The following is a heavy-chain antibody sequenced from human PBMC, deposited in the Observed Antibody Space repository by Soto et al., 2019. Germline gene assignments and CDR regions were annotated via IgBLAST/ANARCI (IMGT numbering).Heavy chain of an antibody. Sequence: VQLVESGGGVVQPGRSLRLSCAASGFTFSDYAMHWVRQAPGKGLEWVAVVSQDGRNTHYADSVKCRFTISRDSSKNTVSLEMTRPRAEDTAVYYCAKGGRQWLVTSDFNYWGQGALVTVSS. V-gene: IGHV3-30*18. CDR3: AKGGRQWLVTSDFNY. D-gene: IGHD6-19*01. J-gene: IGHJ4*02. CDR1: GFTFSDYA. CDR2: VSQDGRNT.